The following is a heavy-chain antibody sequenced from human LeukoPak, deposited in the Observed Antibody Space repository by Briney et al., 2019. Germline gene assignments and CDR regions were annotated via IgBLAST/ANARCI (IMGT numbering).Heavy chain of an antibody. Sequence: PSETLSLTWAVYGGSFSGYYWSWIRQPPGKGLEWIGEINHSGSTNYNPSLKSRVTISVDTSKNQFSLKLSSVTAADTAVFYCARRSPSSSWFFWGQGTLVTVSS. J-gene: IGHJ4*02. D-gene: IGHD6-13*01. CDR1: GGSFSGYY. CDR2: INHSGST. V-gene: IGHV4-34*01. CDR3: ARRSPSSSWFF.